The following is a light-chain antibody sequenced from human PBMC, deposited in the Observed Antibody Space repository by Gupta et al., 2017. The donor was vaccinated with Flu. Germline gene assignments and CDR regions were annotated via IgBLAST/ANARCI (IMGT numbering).Light chain of an antibody. V-gene: IGLV2-14*01. CDR2: EVS. CDR1: SSDVGGYNY. Sequence: QSALTQPASVSGSPGQSFTIPCTGTSSDVGGYNYVSWYQQHPGKAPKLMIYEVSKRPSGVSNRFSGSKSGNTASLTISGLQAEDEADYYCSSYTSSSTLYVFGTGTKVTVL. J-gene: IGLJ1*01. CDR3: SSYTSSSTLYV.